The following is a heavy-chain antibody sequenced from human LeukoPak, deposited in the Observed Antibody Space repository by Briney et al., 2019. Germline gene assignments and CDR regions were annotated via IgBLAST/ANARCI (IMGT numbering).Heavy chain of an antibody. V-gene: IGHV3-33*01. CDR2: IWYDGGKK. Sequence: GGSLRLSCAASGFTFSDYGMYWVRQAPGKGLEWVALIWYDGGKKYYTDSVRGRFTISRDNSKNTLYLQMNSLRAEDTAVYYCVRYCNGGSCYRAAFVVWGPGTMVTVSS. D-gene: IGHD2-15*01. CDR3: VRYCNGGSCYRAAFVV. J-gene: IGHJ3*01. CDR1: GFTFSDYG.